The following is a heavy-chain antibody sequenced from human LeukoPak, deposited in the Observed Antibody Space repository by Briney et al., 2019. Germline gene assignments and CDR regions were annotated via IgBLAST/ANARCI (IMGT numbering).Heavy chain of an antibody. Sequence: GESLKISCKGSGYTFSTYWIGWVRQRPGKGLEWMGIIFPGDSETRYSPPFQGQVTISADKSISTAYVKWSSLKASDTAMYYCARSEPGASGSYRDYWGQGTLVTVSS. CDR2: IFPGDSET. CDR1: GYTFSTYW. D-gene: IGHD3-10*01. CDR3: ARSEPGASGSYRDY. J-gene: IGHJ4*02. V-gene: IGHV5-51*01.